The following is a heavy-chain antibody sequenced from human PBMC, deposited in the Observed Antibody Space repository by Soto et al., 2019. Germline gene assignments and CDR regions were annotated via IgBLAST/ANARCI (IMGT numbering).Heavy chain of an antibody. J-gene: IGHJ4*02. CDR3: AKDRALRFFGVDKPGYYFDY. Sequence: EVQLLESGGGLVQPGGSLRLSCAASGFTFSSYAMSWVRQAPGKGLEWVPAISGSGGSTYYADSVKGRFTISRDNSKNTLYLQMNSVRAEDTAVYYCAKDRALRFFGVDKPGYYFDYWGQGTLVAVSS. CDR1: GFTFSSYA. CDR2: ISGSGGST. D-gene: IGHD3-3*01. V-gene: IGHV3-23*01.